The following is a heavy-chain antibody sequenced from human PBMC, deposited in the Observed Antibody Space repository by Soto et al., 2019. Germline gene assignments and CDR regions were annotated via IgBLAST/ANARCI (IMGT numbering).Heavy chain of an antibody. CDR2: IYYSANT. CDR3: ARYVMPQVVAATSPSNWFDT. CDR1: GGSISRYY. J-gene: IGHJ5*02. V-gene: IGHV4-59*01. Sequence: PLETLSLTCTVVGGSISRYYWSCIRQPPGKGLEWIGYIYYSANTNHNHSLNRRVTISVDTSKNQFSLKLSSVTAADTAVYYCARYVMPQVVAATSPSNWFDTWGQGTLVTV. D-gene: IGHD2-15*01.